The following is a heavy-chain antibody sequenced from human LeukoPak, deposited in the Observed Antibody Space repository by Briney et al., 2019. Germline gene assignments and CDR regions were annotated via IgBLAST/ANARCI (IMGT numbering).Heavy chain of an antibody. V-gene: IGHV3-74*01. CDR3: ARNMVRGVYYYYYGMDV. J-gene: IGHJ6*02. Sequence: GGSLRLSCAASGFTFSTYWMHWVRQDPGKGLVWVSRISSDASITSYADPVKGRFTISRDNSKNTLYLQMNSLRAEDTAVYYCARNMVRGVYYYYYGMDVWGQGTTVTVSS. CDR1: GFTFSTYW. D-gene: IGHD3-10*01. CDR2: ISSDASIT.